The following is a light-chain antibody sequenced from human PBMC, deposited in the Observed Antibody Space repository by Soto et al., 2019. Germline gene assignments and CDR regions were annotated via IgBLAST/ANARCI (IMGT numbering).Light chain of an antibody. Sequence: QSVLTQPPSASGSPGQSVTISCTGTSSDGGGYNYVSWYQQHPGKAPKLMIYEVSKRPSGVPDPFSGSKSGNTASLTVSGLQAEDEADYYCSSYAGSNNFVVFGGGTQLTVL. J-gene: IGLJ2*01. CDR2: EVS. V-gene: IGLV2-8*01. CDR3: SSYAGSNNFVV. CDR1: SSDGGGYNY.